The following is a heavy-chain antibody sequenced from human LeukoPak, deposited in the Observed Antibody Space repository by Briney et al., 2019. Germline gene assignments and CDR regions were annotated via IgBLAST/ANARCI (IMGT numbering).Heavy chain of an antibody. D-gene: IGHD5-12*01. J-gene: IGHJ5*02. CDR2: INPNSGGT. CDR1: GYTFTGYY. V-gene: IGHV1-2*02. Sequence: ASVKVSCKASGYTFTGYYMHWVRQAPGQGLEWMGWINPNSGGTNYAQKFQGRVTMTRDTSISTAYMELSRLRSDDTAVYYCARVIVATTDLWRWFDPWGQGTLVTVSS. CDR3: ARVIVATTDLWRWFDP.